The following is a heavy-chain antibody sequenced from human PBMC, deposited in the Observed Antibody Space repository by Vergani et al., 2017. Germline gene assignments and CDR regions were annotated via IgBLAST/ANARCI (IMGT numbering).Heavy chain of an antibody. Sequence: QMQLVQSGPEVKKPGTSVKVSCKASGFTFTSSAVQWVRQARGQRLEWIGWIVVGSGNTNYAQKFQERVTITRDMSTSTAYMELSSLRSEDTAVYYCAKDLVYYYYDSSGYTFDAFDIWGQGTMVTVSS. CDR1: GFTFTSSA. CDR3: AKDLVYYYYDSSGYTFDAFDI. V-gene: IGHV1-58*01. D-gene: IGHD3-22*01. CDR2: IVVGSGNT. J-gene: IGHJ3*02.